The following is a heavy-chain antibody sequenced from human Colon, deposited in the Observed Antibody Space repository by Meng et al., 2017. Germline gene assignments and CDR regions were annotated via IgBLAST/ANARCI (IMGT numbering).Heavy chain of an antibody. CDR1: GGSISSGDYY. CDR3: ARASYYYDSSGYIIKWLDP. Sequence: QVQLQESGPGLVKPSQTLSLTCPVSGGSISSGDYYWSWIRQPPGKGLEWIGYIYYSGSTYYNPSLKSRVTISVDTSKNQFSLKLSSVTAADTAVYYCARASYYYDSSGYIIKWLDPWGQGTLVTVSS. V-gene: IGHV4-30-4*01. J-gene: IGHJ5*02. D-gene: IGHD3-22*01. CDR2: IYYSGST.